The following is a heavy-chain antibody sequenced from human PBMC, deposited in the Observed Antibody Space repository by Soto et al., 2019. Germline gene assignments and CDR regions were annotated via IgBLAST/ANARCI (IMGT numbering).Heavy chain of an antibody. CDR2: VSHDGRNT. CDR3: AKGGRQWLVTSDFNC. CDR1: GFTFSDYA. Sequence: VQLVESGGGVVQPGRSLRLSCAASGFTFSDYAMHWVRQAPGKGLERVAVVSHDGRNTHYADSVKGRFTISRKSCKNTVSLEMTSLRAEDRAVYYCAKGGRQWLVTSDFNCWGQGALVTVST. J-gene: IGHJ4*02. D-gene: IGHD6-19*01. V-gene: IGHV3-30*18.